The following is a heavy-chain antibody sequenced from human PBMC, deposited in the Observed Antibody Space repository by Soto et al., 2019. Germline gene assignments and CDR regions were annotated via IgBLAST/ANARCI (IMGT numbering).Heavy chain of an antibody. D-gene: IGHD6-6*01. Sequence: PSETLSLTCTVSCDSINGYYWSWIRQPPGKGLEWLGYVYFTGSTNYNPSLKSRVTISVSTSKKQFSLRLTSVTAADTAVYYCARSLATPATNIDYWGQGTLVTVSS. V-gene: IGHV4-59*01. CDR2: VYFTGST. J-gene: IGHJ4*02. CDR3: ARSLATPATNIDY. CDR1: CDSINGYY.